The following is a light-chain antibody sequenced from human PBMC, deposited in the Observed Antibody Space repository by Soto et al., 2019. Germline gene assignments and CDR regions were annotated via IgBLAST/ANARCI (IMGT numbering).Light chain of an antibody. CDR2: GAS. CDR3: QHYNSWSAA. Sequence: TQAAATLTLSPGERASPSCSTSRVISSNLAWYQQKPGQAPRLLIYGASSRATGIPARFSGSGSGTEFTLTISSLQPDDFATYYCQHYNSWSAAFGQGTKVDIK. V-gene: IGKV3-15*01. CDR1: RVISSN. J-gene: IGKJ1*01.